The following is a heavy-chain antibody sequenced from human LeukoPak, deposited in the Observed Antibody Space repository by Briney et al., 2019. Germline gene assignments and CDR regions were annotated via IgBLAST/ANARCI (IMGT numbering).Heavy chain of an antibody. CDR1: GFTFSDFE. Sequence: GGSLTLSCATSGFTFSDFEMNWFSQAPAKGLEWISYISTSGASTYYADSVKGRFTVSRDNAKNSMFLRMDTLRADDTAVYYCARERGYNYGYSGYYDQWGQGILVTVSS. CDR2: ISTSGAST. V-gene: IGHV3-48*03. D-gene: IGHD5-18*01. J-gene: IGHJ4*02. CDR3: ARERGYNYGYSGYYDQ.